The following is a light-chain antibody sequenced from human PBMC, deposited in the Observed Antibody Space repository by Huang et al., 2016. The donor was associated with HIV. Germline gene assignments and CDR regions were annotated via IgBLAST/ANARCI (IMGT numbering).Light chain of an antibody. J-gene: IGKJ1*01. CDR1: RSVNIN. CDR3: QQYNYWPRT. CDR2: AAS. V-gene: IGKV3-15*01. Sequence: EIVMTQSPATLSVSPGEKATLSCRASRSVNINLAWYRQKPGQAPRLLIYAASSRATGIPARFSGSGSGTEFTLTISSLQSEDFAVYYCQQYNYWPRTFGQGSKVEIK.